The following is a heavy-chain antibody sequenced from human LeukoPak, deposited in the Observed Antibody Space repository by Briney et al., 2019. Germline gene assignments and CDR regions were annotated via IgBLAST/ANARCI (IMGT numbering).Heavy chain of an antibody. V-gene: IGHV1-8*03. CDR3: ARGGGSGWYFNYYYYMDV. CDR2: MNPNSGNT. J-gene: IGHJ6*03. D-gene: IGHD6-19*01. Sequence: ASVKVSCKASGYTFTSYGISWVRQAPGQGLEWIGWMNPNSGNTGYAQKFQGRVTITRNTSISTAYMELSSLRSEDTAVYYCARGGGSGWYFNYYYYMDVWGKGTTVTVSS. CDR1: GYTFTSYG.